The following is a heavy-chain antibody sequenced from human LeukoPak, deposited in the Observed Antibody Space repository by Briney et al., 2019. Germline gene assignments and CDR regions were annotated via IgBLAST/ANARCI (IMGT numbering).Heavy chain of an antibody. CDR3: ARSSRGYSARGYYYYYMDV. V-gene: IGHV4-4*09. D-gene: IGHD1-26*01. J-gene: IGHJ6*03. CDR2: IYTSGST. Sequence: SETLSLTCTVSGGSISSYYWSWIRQPPGKGLEWIGYIYTSGSTNYNPSLKSRVTISVDTSKNQFSLKLSSVTAADTAVYYCARSSRGYSARGYYYYYMDVWGKGTTVTVS. CDR1: GGSISSYY.